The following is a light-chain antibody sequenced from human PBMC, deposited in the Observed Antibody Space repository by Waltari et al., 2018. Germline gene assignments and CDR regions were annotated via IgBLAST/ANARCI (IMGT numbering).Light chain of an antibody. CDR2: GAS. CDR1: QSVSKY. J-gene: IGKJ1*01. Sequence: EIVLTQSPGTLSLSPGDTAILSCRASQSVSKYLAWYQQKPGQAPRLLIFGASSRATGIPDRFSGRGSGTELSLTISRVEPEDFAVYYCQQYVSLPATFGQGTKVEIE. V-gene: IGKV3-20*01. CDR3: QQYVSLPAT.